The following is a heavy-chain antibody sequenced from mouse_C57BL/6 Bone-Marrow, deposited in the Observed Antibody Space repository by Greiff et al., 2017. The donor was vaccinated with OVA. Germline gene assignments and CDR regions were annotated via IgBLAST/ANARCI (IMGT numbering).Heavy chain of an antibody. J-gene: IGHJ1*03. V-gene: IGHV1-22*01. CDR3: ARATVVATEWYFDV. CDR1: GYTFTDYN. Sequence: EVQLQQSGPELVKPGASVKMSCKASGYTFTDYNMHWVKQSHGKSLEWIGYINPNNGGTSYNQKFKGKATLTVNKSSSTAYMELRSLTSEDSAVYYCARATVVATEWYFDVWGTGTTVTVSS. D-gene: IGHD1-1*01. CDR2: INPNNGGT.